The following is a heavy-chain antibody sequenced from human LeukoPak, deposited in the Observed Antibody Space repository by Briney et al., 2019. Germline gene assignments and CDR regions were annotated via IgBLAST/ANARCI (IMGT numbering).Heavy chain of an antibody. CDR1: GGSFSGYY. J-gene: IGHJ4*02. Sequence: PSETLSLTCAVYGGSFSGYYWSWIRQPPGKGLEWIGEINHSGSTSYNPSLKSRVTISVDTSKNQFSLKLSSVTAADAAVYYCARGRYYGSGSVYWGQGTLVTVSS. CDR3: ARGRYYGSGSVY. D-gene: IGHD3-10*01. CDR2: INHSGST. V-gene: IGHV4-34*01.